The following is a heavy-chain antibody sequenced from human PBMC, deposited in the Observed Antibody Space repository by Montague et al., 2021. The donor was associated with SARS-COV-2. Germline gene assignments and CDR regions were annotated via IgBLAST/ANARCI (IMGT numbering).Heavy chain of an antibody. CDR3: ARDRVRAAAGTRYYFDY. J-gene: IGHJ4*02. Sequence: SLRLSCAASGFTFSSYGMRWVRQAPGKGLEWVAVIWYDGSNKYYADSVKGRFTISRDNSKNTLYLQMNSLRAEDTAVYYCARDRVRAAAGTRYYFDYWGQGTLVTVSS. V-gene: IGHV3-33*01. CDR2: IWYDGSNK. CDR1: GFTFSSYG. D-gene: IGHD6-13*01.